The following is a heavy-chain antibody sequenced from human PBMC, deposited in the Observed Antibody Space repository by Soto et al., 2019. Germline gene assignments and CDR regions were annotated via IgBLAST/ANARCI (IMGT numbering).Heavy chain of an antibody. CDR1: GGSISSYY. Sequence: SETLSLTCTVSGGSISSYYWSWIRQPPGKGLEWIGYIYYSGGTNYNPSLKSRVTISVDTSKNQFSLKLSSVTAADTAVYYCARGGFVDIVAMIEDWFDPWGQGTLVTVSS. J-gene: IGHJ5*02. V-gene: IGHV4-59*01. CDR2: IYYSGGT. D-gene: IGHD5-12*01. CDR3: ARGGFVDIVAMIEDWFDP.